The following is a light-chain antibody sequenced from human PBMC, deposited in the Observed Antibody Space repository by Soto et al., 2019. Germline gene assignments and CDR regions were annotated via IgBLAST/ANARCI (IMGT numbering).Light chain of an antibody. CDR3: QQHSNWPPIT. Sequence: EIVLTQSPGTLYFSPGERATLSCRSSQSVGNSHVAWYQQRRGLPPRLLIYGASNRATGIPDRFSGSGSGTDFTLTISSLEPEDFAVYYCQQHSNWPPITFGQGTRLEIK. CDR1: QSVGNSH. V-gene: IGKV3-11*01. CDR2: GAS. J-gene: IGKJ5*01.